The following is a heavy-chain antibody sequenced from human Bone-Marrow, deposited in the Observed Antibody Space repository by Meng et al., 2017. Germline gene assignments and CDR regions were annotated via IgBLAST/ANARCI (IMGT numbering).Heavy chain of an antibody. CDR2: ISGSGGST. J-gene: IGHJ4*02. D-gene: IGHD3-9*01. Sequence: GESLKISCAASGFTFSSYAMSWVRPAPGKGLEWVSAISGSGGSTYYADSVKGRFTISRDNSKNTLYLQMNSLRAEDTAVYYCAKESHDILTGYYWMAEGEGYFDYWGQGTLVTVSS. CDR3: AKESHDILTGYYWMAEGEGYFDY. V-gene: IGHV3-23*01. CDR1: GFTFSSYA.